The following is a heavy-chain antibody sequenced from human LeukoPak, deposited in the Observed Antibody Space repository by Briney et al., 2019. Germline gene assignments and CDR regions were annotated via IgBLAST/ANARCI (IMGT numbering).Heavy chain of an antibody. V-gene: IGHV4-34*01. Sequence: IPSETLSLTCAVYGGSFSGYYWSWIRQPPGKGLEWTGEINHSGSTNYNPSLKSRVTISVDTSKNQFSLKLSSVTAADTAVYYCASRQWLRSKYYFDYWGQGTLVTVSS. CDR2: INHSGST. CDR1: GGSFSGYY. D-gene: IGHD5-12*01. J-gene: IGHJ4*02. CDR3: ASRQWLRSKYYFDY.